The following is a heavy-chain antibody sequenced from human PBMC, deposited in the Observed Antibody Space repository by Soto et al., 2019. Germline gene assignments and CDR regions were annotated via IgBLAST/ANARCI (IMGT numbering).Heavy chain of an antibody. J-gene: IGHJ4*02. CDR3: ARGFWPNIVATTPYFDY. D-gene: IGHD5-12*01. CDR2: IYYTGST. Sequence: SETLSLTCTVSGGSISSSSYYWGWIRQPPGKGLEWIGSIYYTGSTYYNASLKSRVIISVDTSKNQFSLKLSSVTAADTAVYYCARGFWPNIVATTPYFDYWGQGTLVTVSS. V-gene: IGHV4-39*01. CDR1: GGSISSSSYY.